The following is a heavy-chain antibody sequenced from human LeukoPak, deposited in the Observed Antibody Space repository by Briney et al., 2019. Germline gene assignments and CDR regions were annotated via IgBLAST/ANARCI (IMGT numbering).Heavy chain of an antibody. CDR3: ARESSVYDHYYFDY. Sequence: ASVKVSCKASGYTFTTYYMHWVRQAPGQGLEWMGIINPSDGSTNYAQKFQGRVTMTRDTSISTAHMELSRLRSDDSAVYYCARESSVYDHYYFDYWGQGTLVTVSS. V-gene: IGHV1-46*01. D-gene: IGHD5/OR15-5a*01. CDR2: INPSDGST. CDR1: GYTFTTYY. J-gene: IGHJ4*02.